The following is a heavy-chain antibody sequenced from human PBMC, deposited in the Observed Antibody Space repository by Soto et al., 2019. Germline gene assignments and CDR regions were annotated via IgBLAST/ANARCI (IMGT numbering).Heavy chain of an antibody. J-gene: IGHJ4*02. V-gene: IGHV3-53*01. D-gene: IGHD1-26*01. CDR3: AKALVGEVGATDY. Sequence: GGSLRLSCAAYGFTVSSNYLTWVRQAPGKGLKWVSAITRTDSTYYADSVKGRFTISRDNSRNTLYLQMNSLGAEDAALYYCAKALVGEVGATDYWGQGTLVTVSS. CDR1: GFTVSSNY. CDR2: ITRTDST.